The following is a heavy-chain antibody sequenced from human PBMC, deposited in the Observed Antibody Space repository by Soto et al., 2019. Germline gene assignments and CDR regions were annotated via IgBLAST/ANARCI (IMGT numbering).Heavy chain of an antibody. J-gene: IGHJ4*02. CDR3: ARKWGDYVCDY. Sequence: SETLSLTCTVSGGSISSYYWSWIRQPPGKGLEWIGYIYYSGSTNYNPSLKSRATISVDTSKNQFSLKLSSVAAADTAVYYCARKWGDYVCDYWGQGTLVTVSS. V-gene: IGHV4-59*08. D-gene: IGHD3-16*01. CDR2: IYYSGST. CDR1: GGSISSYY.